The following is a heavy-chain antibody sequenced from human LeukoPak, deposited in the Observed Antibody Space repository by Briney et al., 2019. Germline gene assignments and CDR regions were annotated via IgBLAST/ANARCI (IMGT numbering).Heavy chain of an antibody. D-gene: IGHD3/OR15-3a*01. Sequence: PGGSLRLSCAASGFTVSSNYMSWVRQAPGKGLEWVSLISGDGDYTRYAESVKGRFTISRDNSKRSLYLQMNSLRVEDTALYYCAKAFGTRTGDQRYWGQGTLVTVSS. CDR1: GFTVSSNY. J-gene: IGHJ4*02. V-gene: IGHV3-43*02. CDR2: ISGDGDYT. CDR3: AKAFGTRTGDQRY.